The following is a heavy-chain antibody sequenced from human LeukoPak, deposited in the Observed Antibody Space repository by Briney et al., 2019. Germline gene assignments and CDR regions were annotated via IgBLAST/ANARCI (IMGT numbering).Heavy chain of an antibody. CDR3: ARDSYYYDSSGYQGAAFDI. J-gene: IGHJ3*02. D-gene: IGHD3-22*01. Sequence: PSETLSLTCTVSGGSIRSYYWSWIRQPAGKGLEWIGSIYYSGSTYYNPSLKSRVTISVDTSKNQFSLKLSSVTAADTAVYYCARDSYYYDSSGYQGAAFDIWGQGTMVTVSS. CDR1: GGSIRSYY. CDR2: IYYSGST. V-gene: IGHV4-4*07.